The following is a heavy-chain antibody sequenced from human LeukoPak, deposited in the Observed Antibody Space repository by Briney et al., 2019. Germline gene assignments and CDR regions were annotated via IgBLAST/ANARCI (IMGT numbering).Heavy chain of an antibody. Sequence: GGSLRLSCAASGSTFSTYWMSWVRRAPGKGLEWVANINQDGSQTFYVDSVKGRFTISRDNPGNSVYLQMNSLRAEDTAVYYCAKRDYFDYWGQGTLVTVSS. V-gene: IGHV3-7*01. CDR2: INQDGSQT. CDR1: GSTFSTYW. CDR3: AKRDYFDY. J-gene: IGHJ4*02.